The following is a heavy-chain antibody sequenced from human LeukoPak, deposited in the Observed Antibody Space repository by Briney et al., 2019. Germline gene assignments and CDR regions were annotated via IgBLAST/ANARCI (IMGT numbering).Heavy chain of an antibody. D-gene: IGHD5-18*01. Sequence: PSETLSLTCTVSGGSISSSSYYWGWIRQPPGKGLEWIGSIYYSGSTYYNPSLKSRVTISVDTPKNQFSLKLSSLTAADTAVYYCTREKINTAMALNWFDPWGQGTLVTVSS. J-gene: IGHJ5*02. CDR2: IYYSGST. CDR3: TREKINTAMALNWFDP. CDR1: GGSISSSSYY. V-gene: IGHV4-39*01.